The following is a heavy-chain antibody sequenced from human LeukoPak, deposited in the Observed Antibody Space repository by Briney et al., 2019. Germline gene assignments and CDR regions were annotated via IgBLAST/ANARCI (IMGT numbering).Heavy chain of an antibody. D-gene: IGHD6-6*01. V-gene: IGHV3-23*01. CDR3: AECPLIAARPVDY. CDR1: GFTFSSYA. Sequence: PGGSLRLSCAASGFTFSSYAMSWVRQAPGKGLEWFSAISGSGGSTYYADSVKGRFTTSRDNSKNTLYLQMNSLRAEDTAVYYCAECPLIAARPVDYWGQGTLVTVSS. J-gene: IGHJ4*02. CDR2: ISGSGGST.